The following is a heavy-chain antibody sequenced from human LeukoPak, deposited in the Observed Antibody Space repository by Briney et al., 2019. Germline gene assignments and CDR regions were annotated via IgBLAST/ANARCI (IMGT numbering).Heavy chain of an antibody. J-gene: IGHJ4*02. CDR1: GFTFSSYS. D-gene: IGHD3-10*01. Sequence: PGGSLRLSCAASGFTFSSYSMNWVRQAPGKGLEWVSTIYDDNTYYADSVKGRFAISTDNSKNTLYLRMNSLRVEDTAVYFCAARKVRGVWFYLDYWGQGTLVTVSS. CDR2: IYDDNT. V-gene: IGHV3-23*01. CDR3: AARKVRGVWFYLDY.